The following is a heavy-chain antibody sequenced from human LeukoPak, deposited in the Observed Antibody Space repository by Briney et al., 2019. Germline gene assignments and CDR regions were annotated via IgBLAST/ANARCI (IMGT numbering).Heavy chain of an antibody. CDR1: GGTFSSYY. Sequence: PSETLSLTCTVSGGTFSSYYRSWIRQPPGKGLEWISYIYYSGSTNYNPSLKSRVTISVDTSKNQFSLKLSSVTAADTAVYYCARHSSGYYFDYWGQGTLVTVSS. V-gene: IGHV4-59*08. CDR3: ARHSSGYYFDY. D-gene: IGHD3-22*01. J-gene: IGHJ4*02. CDR2: IYYSGST.